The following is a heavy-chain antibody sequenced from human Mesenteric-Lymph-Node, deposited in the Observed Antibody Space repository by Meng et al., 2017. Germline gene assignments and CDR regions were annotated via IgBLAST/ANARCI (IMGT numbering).Heavy chain of an antibody. CDR3: ARVTRFGELLEYGMDV. V-gene: IGHV1-2*02. D-gene: IGHD3-10*02. J-gene: IGHJ6*02. Sequence: ASVKVSCKASGHTFTGYYMHWVRQAPGQGLEWMGWINPNSGGTNYAQKFQGRVTMTRDTSISTAYMELSRLRSDDTAVYYCARVTRFGELLEYGMDVWGQGTTVTVSS. CDR2: INPNSGGT. CDR1: GHTFTGYY.